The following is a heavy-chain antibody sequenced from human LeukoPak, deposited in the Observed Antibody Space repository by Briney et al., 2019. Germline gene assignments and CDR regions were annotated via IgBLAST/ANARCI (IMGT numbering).Heavy chain of an antibody. CDR3: AREYDYGETHFDY. CDR2: INLSGGST. J-gene: IGHJ4*02. Sequence: ASVKVSCKASGYTFTSYHMHWVRQAPGQGLEWMGKINLSGGSTTYARKFQGRVTMTRDTSTSTVYMELSSLRSEDTAVYYCAREYDYGETHFDYWGQGTLVTVSS. D-gene: IGHD4-17*01. V-gene: IGHV1-46*01. CDR1: GYTFTSYH.